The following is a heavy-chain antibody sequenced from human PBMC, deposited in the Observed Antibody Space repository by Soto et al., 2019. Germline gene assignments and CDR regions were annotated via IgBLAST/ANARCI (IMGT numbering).Heavy chain of an antibody. V-gene: IGHV4-31*03. CDR3: ARLDRHPQSRIVDY. CDR2: IYYSGST. Sequence: PSETLSLTCTVSGGSISSGGYYWSWIRQHPGKGLEWIGYIYYSGSTYYNPSLKSRVTIPVDTSKNQFSLKLSSVTAADTAVYYCARLDRHPQSRIVDYWGQGTLVTVSS. D-gene: IGHD3-16*02. CDR1: GGSISSGGYY. J-gene: IGHJ4*02.